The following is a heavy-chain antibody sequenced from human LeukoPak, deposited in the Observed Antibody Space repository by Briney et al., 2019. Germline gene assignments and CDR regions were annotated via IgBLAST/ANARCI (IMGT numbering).Heavy chain of an antibody. D-gene: IGHD5-18*01. J-gene: IGHJ4*02. CDR3: ARYRGQLKYYFDY. Sequence: PSETLSLTCAVYGGSFSGYYWSWIRQPPGKGLECIGEINHSGSTNYNPSLKSRVTISVDTSKNQFSLKLSSVTAADTAVYYCARYRGQLKYYFDYWGQGTLVTVSS. V-gene: IGHV4-34*01. CDR1: GGSFSGYY. CDR2: INHSGST.